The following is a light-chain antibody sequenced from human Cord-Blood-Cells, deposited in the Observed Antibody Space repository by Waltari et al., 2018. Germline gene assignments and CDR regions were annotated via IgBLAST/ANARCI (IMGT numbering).Light chain of an antibody. Sequence: QSVLTQPPSVSGAPAQRVPISSPGRSSNIGAGHDVHWHQQLPATAPKLLLYCNGKRPSGVPDRFPGSKSGTPASLAITGLQDADEADYYCQCSDGSLSAYVVFGGGTKLTVL. V-gene: IGLV1-40*01. CDR1: SSNIGAGHD. J-gene: IGLJ2*01. CDR2: CNG. CDR3: QCSDGSLSAYVV.